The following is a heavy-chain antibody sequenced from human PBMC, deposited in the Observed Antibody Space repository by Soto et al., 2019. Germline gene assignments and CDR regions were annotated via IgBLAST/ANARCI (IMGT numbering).Heavy chain of an antibody. V-gene: IGHV3-23*01. J-gene: IGHJ4*02. CDR3: AKVTYYYDSSGYYPYYFDY. CDR2: FSGPGGGT. D-gene: IGHD3-22*01. CDR1: GFTFSRYA. Sequence: LRLSCAASGFTFSRYAMSWVRQAPGKGLEWVSTFSGPGGGTYYADSVKGRFTISRDNSKNTLYLQMNSLRAEDTAVYYCAKVTYYYDSSGYYPYYFDYWGQGTLVTVSS.